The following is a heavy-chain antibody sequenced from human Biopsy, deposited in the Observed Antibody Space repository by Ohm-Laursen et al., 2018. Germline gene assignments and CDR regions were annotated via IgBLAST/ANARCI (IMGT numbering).Heavy chain of an antibody. CDR1: GGTFTIYA. Sequence: SMKVSCKVSGGTFTIYAISWVRQAPGQGLEWMGGITPIFGTANYAQKFQGRVTITADESTSTAYMELSSLRSDDTAVYYCARDALGGGSYRFFYWGQGSLVTVSS. D-gene: IGHD1-26*01. CDR3: ARDALGGGSYRFFY. CDR2: ITPIFGTA. J-gene: IGHJ4*02. V-gene: IGHV1-69*13.